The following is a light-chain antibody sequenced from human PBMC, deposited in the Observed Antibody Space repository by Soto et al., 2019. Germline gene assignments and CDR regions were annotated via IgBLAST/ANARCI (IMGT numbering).Light chain of an antibody. Sequence: QSVLTQPPSASGTPGQRVTIACSGSSSNIGSTTVKWYQQLPGTAPKLLIYNNNQRPSGVPDRFSGSKSGTSASLAISGLQVEDGGDYYCAAWDDSLNGVVFGGGTKLTVL. CDR1: SSNIGSTT. CDR2: NNN. J-gene: IGLJ3*02. CDR3: AAWDDSLNGVV. V-gene: IGLV1-44*01.